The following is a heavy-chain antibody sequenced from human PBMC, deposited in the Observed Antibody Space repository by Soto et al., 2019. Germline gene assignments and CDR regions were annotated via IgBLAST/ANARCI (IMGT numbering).Heavy chain of an antibody. CDR3: ARAYYYDTSGFWGFDY. CDR1: GFTFDTYW. CDR2: INSDGRST. Sequence: GGSLRLSCAASGFTFDTYWIHWVRQAPGKGLAWVSGINSDGRSTTYADSVKGRFTISRDNAKNTLYLQMNSLRAEDTAVYYCARAYYYDTSGFWGFDYWGQGTLVTVSS. V-gene: IGHV3-74*01. J-gene: IGHJ4*02. D-gene: IGHD3-22*01.